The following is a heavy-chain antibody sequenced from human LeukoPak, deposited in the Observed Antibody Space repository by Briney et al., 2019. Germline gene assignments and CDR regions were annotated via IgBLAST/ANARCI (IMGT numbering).Heavy chain of an antibody. J-gene: IGHJ4*02. CDR2: LSGSGGGT. CDR1: GITLSNYG. CDR3: AKRGVVIRVFLVGFHKEAYYFDS. V-gene: IGHV3-23*01. D-gene: IGHD3-10*01. Sequence: GGSLRLSCAVTGITLSNYGMSWVRQAPGKGLEWVAGLSGSGGGTNYADSVQGRFTISRDNPKNTLYLQMNSLRAEDTAVYFCAKRGVVIRVFLVGFHKEAYYFDSWGQGALVTVSS.